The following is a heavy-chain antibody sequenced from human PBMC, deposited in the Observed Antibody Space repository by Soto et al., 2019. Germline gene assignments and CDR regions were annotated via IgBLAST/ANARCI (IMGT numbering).Heavy chain of an antibody. CDR1: GFSLSTSGVG. J-gene: IGHJ4*02. D-gene: IGHD7-27*01. CDR2: IYWDVDK. CDR3: AHSLIPNWGSRGAFDY. Sequence: QITLKESGPTLVKPTQTLTLTCTFSGFSLSTSGVGVGWIRQPPGKALEWLALIYWDVDKRYSPSLKSRLTITKDTSKNQVVLTMTNMDPVDTATYYCAHSLIPNWGSRGAFDYWGQGTLVTVSS. V-gene: IGHV2-5*02.